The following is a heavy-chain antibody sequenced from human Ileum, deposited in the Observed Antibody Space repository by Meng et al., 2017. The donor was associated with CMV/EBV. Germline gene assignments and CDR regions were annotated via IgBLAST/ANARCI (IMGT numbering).Heavy chain of an antibody. CDR1: GASVSSNAFY. CDR3: VAIVGLTFDF. V-gene: IGHV4-61*08. D-gene: IGHD1-26*01. CDR2: VYNSGAT. Sequence: LACNVSGASVSSNAFYWSWIRQPPGKGLEWIGFVYNSGATNYNPSLKSRVTLSIDTSKNQFSLRLPSVTAADTAIYYCVAIVGLTFDFWGRGTLVTVSS. J-gene: IGHJ4*01.